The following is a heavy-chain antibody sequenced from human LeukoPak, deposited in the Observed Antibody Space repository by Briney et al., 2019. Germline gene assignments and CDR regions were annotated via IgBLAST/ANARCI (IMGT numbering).Heavy chain of an antibody. CDR1: GYTFTGYY. Sequence: ASVKVSCKASGYTFTGYYIHWVRQAPGQGLEWMGWINPNSGDTKYAQKFQGRVTMTRDTSISTAYMELSRLRSDDTAVYYCARSLMVRGVYWGQGTLVTVSS. D-gene: IGHD3-10*01. CDR3: ARSLMVRGVY. J-gene: IGHJ4*02. V-gene: IGHV1-2*02. CDR2: INPNSGDT.